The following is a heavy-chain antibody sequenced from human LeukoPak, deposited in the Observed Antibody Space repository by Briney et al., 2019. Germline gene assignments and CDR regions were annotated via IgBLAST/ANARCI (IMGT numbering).Heavy chain of an antibody. CDR1: GGTFSSYA. V-gene: IGHV1-69*05. Sequence: SVKVSRKASGGTFSSYAISWVRQAPGQGLEWMGRIIPIFGTANYAQKFQGRVTITTDESTSTAYMELSSLRSEDTAVYYCARVSGHLKWELVDYWGQGTLVTVSS. D-gene: IGHD1-26*01. J-gene: IGHJ4*02. CDR2: IIPIFGTA. CDR3: ARVSGHLKWELVDY.